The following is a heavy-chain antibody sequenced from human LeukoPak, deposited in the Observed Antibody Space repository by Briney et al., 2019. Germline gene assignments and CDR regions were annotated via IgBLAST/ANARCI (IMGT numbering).Heavy chain of an antibody. Sequence: GASVKVSCKASGYIFSSYGISWVRQAPGQGLEWMGWITAYNGNTDYAQKLQGRVTMTTDTSTSTAYMELRSLRSDDTAVYYCARVPTESYSYYYYGMDVWGQGTTVTVSS. J-gene: IGHJ6*02. V-gene: IGHV1-18*01. D-gene: IGHD2-15*01. CDR2: ITAYNGNT. CDR1: GYIFSSYG. CDR3: ARVPTESYSYYYYGMDV.